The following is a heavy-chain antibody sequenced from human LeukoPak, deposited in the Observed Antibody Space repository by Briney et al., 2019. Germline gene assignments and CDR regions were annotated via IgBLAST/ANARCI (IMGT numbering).Heavy chain of an antibody. J-gene: IGHJ4*02. Sequence: PLASVKVSCKASGGTFSSYAISWVRQAPGQGLEWMGGIIPIFGTANYAQKLQGRVTMTTDTSTSTAYMELRSLRSDDTAVYYCARDRGVYSSSLVSSYWGQGTLVTVSS. V-gene: IGHV1-69*05. CDR1: GGTFSSYA. CDR3: ARDRGVYSSSLVSSY. CDR2: IIPIFGTA. D-gene: IGHD6-6*01.